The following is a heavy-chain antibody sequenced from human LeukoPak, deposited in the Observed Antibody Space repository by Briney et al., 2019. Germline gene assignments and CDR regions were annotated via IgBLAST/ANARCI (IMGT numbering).Heavy chain of an antibody. CDR2: ISYDGSNK. CDR3: AKSGGNSGPTFDY. V-gene: IGHV3-30*18. CDR1: GFTFSSYG. J-gene: IGHJ4*02. Sequence: TGGSLRLSCAASGFTFSSYGMHWVRQAPGKGLEWVAAISYDGSNKYYADSVKGRFTISRDNSKNTLYLQMNSLRAEDTAVYYCAKSGGNSGPTFDYWGQGTLVTVSS. D-gene: IGHD4-23*01.